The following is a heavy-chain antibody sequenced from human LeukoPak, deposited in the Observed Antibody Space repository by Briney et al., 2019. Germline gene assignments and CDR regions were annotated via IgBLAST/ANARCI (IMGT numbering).Heavy chain of an antibody. Sequence: GASVKVSCKASGYTFTEFYIHWVRQAPGQGVEWMGWINPNGGGTNYAQKFQGRVTMTRDTSITTAYMELSSLRSEDTAVYYCARVARSKDSYFPFDYWGQGTLVTVSS. CDR2: INPNGGGT. D-gene: IGHD1-26*01. J-gene: IGHJ4*02. V-gene: IGHV1-2*02. CDR1: GYTFTEFY. CDR3: ARVARSKDSYFPFDY.